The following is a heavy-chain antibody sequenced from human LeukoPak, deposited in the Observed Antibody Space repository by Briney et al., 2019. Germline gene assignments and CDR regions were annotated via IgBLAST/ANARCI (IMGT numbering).Heavy chain of an antibody. Sequence: SVKVSCKASGGTFSSYAISWVRQAPGQGLEWMGGIIPIFGTASYAQKFQGRVTITTDESTNTAYMELSSLRSEDTAVYYCARDREDIVVVPAAKGGYYYYYMDVWGKGTTVTVS. V-gene: IGHV1-69*05. CDR3: ARDREDIVVVPAAKGGYYYYYMDV. J-gene: IGHJ6*03. D-gene: IGHD2-2*01. CDR1: GGTFSSYA. CDR2: IIPIFGTA.